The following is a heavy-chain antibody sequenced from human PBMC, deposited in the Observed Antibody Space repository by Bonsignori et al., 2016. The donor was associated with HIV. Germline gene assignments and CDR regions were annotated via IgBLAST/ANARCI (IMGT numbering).Heavy chain of an antibody. Sequence: QVQLVQSGAEVKTPGSSVKVSCKASGGTFVGYTITWVRQAPGQGLEWMGRIIPSLGKTNTHRSSRAEYTITTDRSTSTAYMELTGLRSEDAAVYYCARADCSGGDCHFGYYYYMDVWGK. V-gene: IGHV1-69*08. CDR3: ARADCSGGDCHFGYYYYMDV. J-gene: IGHJ6*03. CDR1: GGTFVGYT. CDR2: IIPSLGKT. D-gene: IGHD2-15*01.